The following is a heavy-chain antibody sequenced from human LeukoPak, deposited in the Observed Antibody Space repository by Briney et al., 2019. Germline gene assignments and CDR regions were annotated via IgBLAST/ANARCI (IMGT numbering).Heavy chain of an antibody. J-gene: IGHJ4*02. CDR1: GFTFTSYA. Sequence: GGSLRLSCSASGFTFTSYAMSWVCQGPGKGLEWVSVISDSGGSTYYADSVKGRFTISRDNSKNTLYLQMNSLRADDTAVYYCAKRRWLGGIGVADPFDYWGQGTLVTVSS. V-gene: IGHV3-23*01. CDR2: ISDSGGST. CDR3: AKRRWLGGIGVADPFDY. D-gene: IGHD6-19*01.